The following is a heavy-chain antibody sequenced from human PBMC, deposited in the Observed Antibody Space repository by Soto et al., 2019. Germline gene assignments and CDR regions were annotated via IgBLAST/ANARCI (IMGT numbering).Heavy chain of an antibody. Sequence: GVSLRLSCAASGFTFSSYSMNWVRQAPGKGLEWVSSISSSSSYIYYADSVKGRFTISRDNAKNSLYLQMNSLRAEDTAVYYCARDHQGAAVAFDICGQGTMVTV. V-gene: IGHV3-21*01. CDR3: ARDHQGAAVAFDI. D-gene: IGHD2-15*01. CDR2: ISSSSSYI. J-gene: IGHJ3*02. CDR1: GFTFSSYS.